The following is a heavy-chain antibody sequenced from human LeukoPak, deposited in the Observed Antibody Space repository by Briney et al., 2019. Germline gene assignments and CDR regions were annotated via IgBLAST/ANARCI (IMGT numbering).Heavy chain of an antibody. J-gene: IGHJ4*02. Sequence: GGSLRLSCAASGFIFSIYGMHWVRRAPGKGLEWVAVISYDGSNKYYADSVKGRFTISRDNSKNTLYLQMNSLRAEDTAVYYCAKEPGIAAAGPTLALDYWGQGTLVTVSS. CDR2: ISYDGSNK. V-gene: IGHV3-30*18. CDR1: GFIFSIYG. CDR3: AKEPGIAAAGPTLALDY. D-gene: IGHD6-13*01.